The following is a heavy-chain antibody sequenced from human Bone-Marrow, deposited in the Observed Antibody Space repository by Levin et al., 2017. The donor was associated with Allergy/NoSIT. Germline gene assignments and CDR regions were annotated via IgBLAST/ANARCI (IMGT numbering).Heavy chain of an antibody. CDR2: IYYSGST. Sequence: SETLSLTCTVSGGSISSYYWSWIRQPPGKGLEWIGYIYYSGSTNYNPSLKSRVTISVDTSKNQFSLKLSSVTAADTAVYYCARVRRYYAPASYYYGMDVWGQGTTVTVSS. J-gene: IGHJ6*02. D-gene: IGHD2-2*01. CDR1: GGSISSYY. CDR3: ARVRRYYAPASYYYGMDV. V-gene: IGHV4-59*01.